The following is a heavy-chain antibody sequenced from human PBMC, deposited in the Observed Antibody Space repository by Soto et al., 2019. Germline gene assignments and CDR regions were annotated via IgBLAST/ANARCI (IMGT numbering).Heavy chain of an antibody. Sequence: TGGSLRLSCAASGFTFSSYAMSWVRQAPGKGLEWVSAISGSGGSTYYADSVKGRFTISRDNSKNTLYLQMNSLRAEDTAVYYCASLEARITMVRGPLDYWGQGTLVTVSS. CDR3: ASLEARITMVRGPLDY. CDR2: ISGSGGST. CDR1: GFTFSSYA. D-gene: IGHD3-10*01. J-gene: IGHJ4*02. V-gene: IGHV3-23*01.